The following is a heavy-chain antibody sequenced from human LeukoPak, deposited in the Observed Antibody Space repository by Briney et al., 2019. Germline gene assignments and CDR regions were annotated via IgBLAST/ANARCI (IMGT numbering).Heavy chain of an antibody. CDR3: ARLLWFGEPGYFDY. J-gene: IGHJ4*02. V-gene: IGHV4-4*02. CDR2: IYHSGST. CDR1: GGSISSSNW. D-gene: IGHD3-10*01. Sequence: SETLSLTCAVSGGSISSSNWWSWVRQPPGKGLEWSGEIYHSGSTNYNPSLKSRVTISVDKSKNQFSLKLSSVTAADTAVYYCARLLWFGEPGYFDYWGQGTLVTVSS.